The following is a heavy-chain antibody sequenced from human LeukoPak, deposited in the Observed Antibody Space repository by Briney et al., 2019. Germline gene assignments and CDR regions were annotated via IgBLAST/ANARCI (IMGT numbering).Heavy chain of an antibody. CDR3: ARPDDSESFYRANHY. J-gene: IGHJ4*02. CDR1: GFSFNSYP. Sequence: PGRSLRLSCAASGFSFNSYPMHWVRQAPGKGLEWVAVISNDGNNKYYADSVKDRFTISRDNSNNTLSLQMNGLRVEDTAVYYCARPDDSESFYRANHYWGRGTLVTVS. V-gene: IGHV3-30*04. CDR2: ISNDGNNK. D-gene: IGHD3-10*01.